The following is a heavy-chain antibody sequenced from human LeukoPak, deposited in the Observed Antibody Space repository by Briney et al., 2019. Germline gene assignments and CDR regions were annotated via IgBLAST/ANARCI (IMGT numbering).Heavy chain of an antibody. J-gene: IGHJ5*02. CDR3: ARVGGGIITMATNWFDP. Sequence: ASVKVSFKVSRYALSELAMHWVRQAPGKGLEWMGGFDPEDVEEIYAQNFQGRVTMTEDTSTSTAYMELRSLRSDDTAVYYCARVGGGIITMATNWFDPWGQGTLVTVSS. V-gene: IGHV1-24*01. D-gene: IGHD3-10*01. CDR1: RYALSELA. CDR2: FDPEDVEE.